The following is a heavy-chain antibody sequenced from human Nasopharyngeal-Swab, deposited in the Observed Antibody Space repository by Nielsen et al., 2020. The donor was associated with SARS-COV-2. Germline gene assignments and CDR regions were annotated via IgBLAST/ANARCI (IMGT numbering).Heavy chain of an antibody. V-gene: IGHV5-51*01. CDR1: GYSFTSYW. Sequence: GESLKISCKGSGYSFTSYWIGWVRQMPGKGLEWMGIIYPGDSDARYSPSFQGQVTISADKSISTAYLQWSSLKASDTAMYYCARHPPNYYDSSGYYYGYYYGMDVWGQGTTVTVSS. CDR3: ARHPPNYYDSSGYYYGYYYGMDV. CDR2: IYPGDSDA. D-gene: IGHD3-22*01. J-gene: IGHJ6*02.